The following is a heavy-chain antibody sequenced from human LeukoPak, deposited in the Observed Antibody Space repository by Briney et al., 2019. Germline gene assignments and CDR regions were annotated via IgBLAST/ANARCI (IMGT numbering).Heavy chain of an antibody. Sequence: SETLSLTCTVSGGSISSYYWSWIRQPPGKGMEWMGYIYYSATTNYNPSLKSRVTISVDTSKNQFSLKLSSVTAADTAVYYCARGVYIAAAQYGYWGQGTLVTVPS. D-gene: IGHD6-13*01. J-gene: IGHJ4*02. CDR3: ARGVYIAAAQYGY. CDR2: IYYSATT. V-gene: IGHV4-59*01. CDR1: GGSISSYY.